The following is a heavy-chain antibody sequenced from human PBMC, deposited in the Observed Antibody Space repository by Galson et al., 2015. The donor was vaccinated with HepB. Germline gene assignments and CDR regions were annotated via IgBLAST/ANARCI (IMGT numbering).Heavy chain of an antibody. D-gene: IGHD1-26*01. J-gene: IGHJ4*02. Sequence: SETLSLTCTVSGGSITGSNNYWGWIRQPPGKGLEWIGSVYYSGSTYCKSSLKSRVTISVDTSKNQFSLKLSSVTAADTALYYCARQGRNSGGYPRDLDYWGQGTLVTVSS. CDR1: GGSITGSNNY. CDR2: VYYSGST. CDR3: ARQGRNSGGYPRDLDY. V-gene: IGHV4-39*01.